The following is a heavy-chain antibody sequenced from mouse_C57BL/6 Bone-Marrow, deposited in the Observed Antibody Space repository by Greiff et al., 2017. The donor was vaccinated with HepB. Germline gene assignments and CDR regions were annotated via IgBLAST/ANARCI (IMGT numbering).Heavy chain of an antibody. D-gene: IGHD1-1*01. CDR2: IDPEDGET. CDR3: ASLITTVVAYYAMDY. V-gene: IGHV14-2*01. CDR1: GFNIKDYY. J-gene: IGHJ4*01. Sequence: VQLKQSGAELVKPGASVKLSCTASGFNIKDYYMHWVKQRTEQGLEWIGRIDPEDGETKYAPKFQGKATITADTSSNTAYLQLSSLTSEDTAVYYCASLITTVVAYYAMDYWGQGTSVTVSS.